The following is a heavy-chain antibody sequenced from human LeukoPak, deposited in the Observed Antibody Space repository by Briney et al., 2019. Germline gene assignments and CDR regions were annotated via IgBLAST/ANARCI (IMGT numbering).Heavy chain of an antibody. CDR2: IIPALDRA. CDR3: ARRTDAVDDAFDV. D-gene: IGHD3/OR15-3a*01. V-gene: IGHV1-69*04. Sequence: SVKVSCNASGGNFNNYAVNWVRQAPGQGLQWMGRIIPALDRANYAHNFQGRLTITADKSTKTAYMELSSLRSEDTGLYFCARRTDAVDDAFDVWGQGTMLTVSS. J-gene: IGHJ3*01. CDR1: GGNFNNYA.